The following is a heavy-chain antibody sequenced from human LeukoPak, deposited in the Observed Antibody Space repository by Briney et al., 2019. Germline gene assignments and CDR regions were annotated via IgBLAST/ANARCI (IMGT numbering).Heavy chain of an antibody. D-gene: IGHD3-22*01. CDR2: ISSSGSTI. J-gene: IGHJ4*02. CDR1: GFTFSSYA. V-gene: IGHV3-48*03. CDR3: ARSLYYYDSSGYYGIDY. Sequence: GGSLRLSCAASGFTFSSYAMSWVRQAPGKGLEWVSYISSSGSTIYYADSVKGRFTISRDNAKNSLFLQMNSLRAEDTALYYCARSLYYYDSSGYYGIDYWGQGTLVTVSS.